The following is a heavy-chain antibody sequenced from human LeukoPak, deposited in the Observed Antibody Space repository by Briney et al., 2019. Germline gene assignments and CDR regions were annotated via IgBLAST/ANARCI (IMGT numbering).Heavy chain of an antibody. V-gene: IGHV4-59*08. Sequence: SETLSLTCTVSGGSISSYYWSWIRQPPGKGLEWIGYIYYSGSTNYNPSLKSRVTMSADTSKNQFSLKLSSVTAADTAVYYCARHASGYSYFDYWGQGAPVTVSS. J-gene: IGHJ4*02. CDR3: ARHASGYSYFDY. D-gene: IGHD5-12*01. CDR2: IYYSGST. CDR1: GGSISSYY.